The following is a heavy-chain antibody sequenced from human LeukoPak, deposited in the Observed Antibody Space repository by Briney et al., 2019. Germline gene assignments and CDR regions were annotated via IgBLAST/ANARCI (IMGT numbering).Heavy chain of an antibody. CDR3: ARVPTRAVRGVIRPVYGMDV. CDR2: NYPGDSDT. D-gene: IGHD3-10*01. V-gene: IGHV5-51*01. CDR1: GYIFTNYW. J-gene: IGHJ6*02. Sequence: GESLKISCKGSGYIFTNYWIGWVRQMPGKGLEWMGINYPGDSDTRYSPSFQGQVTISADKSISTAYLQWSSLKASDTAMYYCARVPTRAVRGVIRPVYGMDVWGQGTTVTVSS.